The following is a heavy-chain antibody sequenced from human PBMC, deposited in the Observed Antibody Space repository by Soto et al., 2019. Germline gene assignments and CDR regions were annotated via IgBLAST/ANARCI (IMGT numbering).Heavy chain of an antibody. CDR1: GYSFTSYW. J-gene: IGHJ6*02. CDR2: IDPSDSYT. V-gene: IGHV5-10-1*01. D-gene: IGHD2-2*01. CDR3: ARDPFGYCSSTSCYLYYYGMDV. Sequence: GESLKISCKGSGYSFTSYWISWVRQMPGKGLEWMGRIDPSDSYTNYSPSFQGHVTISADKSISTAYLQWSSLKASGTAMYYCARDPFGYCSSTSCYLYYYGMDVWGQGTTVTVSS.